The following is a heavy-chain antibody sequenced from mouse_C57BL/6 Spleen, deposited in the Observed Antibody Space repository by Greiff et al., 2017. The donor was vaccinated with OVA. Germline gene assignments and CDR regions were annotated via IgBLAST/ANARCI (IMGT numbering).Heavy chain of an antibody. J-gene: IGHJ1*03. CDR3: ARHEGDYYGSSYDWYFDV. Sequence: VHLVESGAELVKPGASVKLSCKASGYTFTEYTIHWVKQRSGQGLEWIGWFYPGSGSIKYNEKFKDKATLTADKSSSTVYMELSRLTSEDSAVYFCARHEGDYYGSSYDWYFDVWGTGTTVTVSS. CDR2: FYPGSGSI. CDR1: GYTFTEYT. D-gene: IGHD1-1*01. V-gene: IGHV1-62-2*01.